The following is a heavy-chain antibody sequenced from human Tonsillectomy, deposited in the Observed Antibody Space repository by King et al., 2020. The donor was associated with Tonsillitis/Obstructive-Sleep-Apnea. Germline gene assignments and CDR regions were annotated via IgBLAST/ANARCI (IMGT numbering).Heavy chain of an antibody. D-gene: IGHD6-6*01. Sequence: LQLQESGPGLVKPSETLSLTCSVSGDSISSSLYYWGWIRQAPGKGLEWIATIYYSGTSYYNPSLKSRVTISVATSKNQFSLNLKSVTAADSAVYYCVRHSRDSSWGHYFYFLAVWGKGTRVTVPS. V-gene: IGHV4-39*01. CDR3: VRHSRDSSWGHYFYFLAV. CDR1: GDSISSSLYY. CDR2: IYYSGTS. J-gene: IGHJ6*03.